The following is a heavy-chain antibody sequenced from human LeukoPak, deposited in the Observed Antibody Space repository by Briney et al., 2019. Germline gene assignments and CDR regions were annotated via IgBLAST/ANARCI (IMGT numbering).Heavy chain of an antibody. V-gene: IGHV4-59*01. D-gene: IGHD3-22*01. Sequence: SETLSLTCTVSGGSISSYYWSWIRQPPGKGLEWIGYIYYSGSTNYNPSLKSRVTISVDTSKNQFSLKLSSVTAADTAVYYCARHIYRFRDSSGYGMDVWGQGTTVTVSS. CDR1: GGSISSYY. CDR3: ARHIYRFRDSSGYGMDV. J-gene: IGHJ6*02. CDR2: IYYSGST.